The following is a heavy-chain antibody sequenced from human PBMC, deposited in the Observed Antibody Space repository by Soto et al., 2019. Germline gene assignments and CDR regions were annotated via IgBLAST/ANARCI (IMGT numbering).Heavy chain of an antibody. CDR3: ARESSSGWYEFDY. J-gene: IGHJ4*02. Sequence: GGSLRLSCAASGFTFSSYSMNWVRQAPGKGLEWVSSISSSSSYIYYADSVKGRFTISRDNAKNSLYLQMNSLRAEDTAVYYCARESSSGWYEFDYWGQATLVTVSS. CDR2: ISSSSSYI. D-gene: IGHD6-19*01. CDR1: GFTFSSYS. V-gene: IGHV3-21*01.